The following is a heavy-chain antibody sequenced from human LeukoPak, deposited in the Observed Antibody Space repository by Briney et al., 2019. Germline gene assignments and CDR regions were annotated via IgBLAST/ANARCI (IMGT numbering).Heavy chain of an antibody. J-gene: IGHJ4*02. D-gene: IGHD1-1*01. CDR3: ASLYKLADY. V-gene: IGHV3-33*03. CDR1: GFTFSSYG. CDR2: IWYDGSNK. Sequence: GRSLRLSCAASGFTFSSYGMHWVRQAPGKGLEWVAVIWYDGSNKYYADSVKGRFTISRDNAKNSLYLQMNSLRAEDTAVYYCASLYKLADYWGQGTLVTVSS.